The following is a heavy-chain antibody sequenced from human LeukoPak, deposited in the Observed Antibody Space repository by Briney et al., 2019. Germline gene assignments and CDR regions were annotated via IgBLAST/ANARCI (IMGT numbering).Heavy chain of an antibody. V-gene: IGHV1-8*03. CDR2: MNPNSGNT. Sequence: GASVKVSCKASGHTFTSYGIYWVRQATGQGLEWMGWMNPNSGNTGYAQKSQGRVTITRNTSISTAYMELSSLRSEDTAVYYCARGWGRKDAFDIWGQGTMVTVSS. D-gene: IGHD3-16*01. CDR3: ARGWGRKDAFDI. CDR1: GHTFTSYG. J-gene: IGHJ3*02.